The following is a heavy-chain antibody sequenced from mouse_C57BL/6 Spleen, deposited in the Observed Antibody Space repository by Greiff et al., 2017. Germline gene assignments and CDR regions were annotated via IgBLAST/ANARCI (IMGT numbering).Heavy chain of an antibody. Sequence: VQLQQPGAELVKPGASVKMSCKASGYTFTSYWITWVKQRPGQGLEWIGDIYPGSGSTNYNEKFKSKATLTVDTSSSTAYMQLSSLTSEDSAVYYCARGGFITTVAFDYWGQGTTLTVSS. J-gene: IGHJ2*01. CDR1: GYTFTSYW. CDR2: IYPGSGST. V-gene: IGHV1-55*01. D-gene: IGHD1-1*01. CDR3: ARGGFITTVAFDY.